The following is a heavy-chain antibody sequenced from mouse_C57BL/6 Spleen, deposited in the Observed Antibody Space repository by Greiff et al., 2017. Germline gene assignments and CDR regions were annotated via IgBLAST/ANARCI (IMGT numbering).Heavy chain of an antibody. V-gene: IGHV1-26*01. CDR2: INPNNGGT. Sequence: VQLQQSGPELVKPGASVKISCKASGYTFTDYYMNWVKQSHGKSLEWIGDINPNNGGTRYNQKFKGKATLTLDKSSSTAYMERRSLTSEDSAVYDCARVGYYGNYYAMDYWGQGTSVTVSS. D-gene: IGHD2-1*01. J-gene: IGHJ4*01. CDR3: ARVGYYGNYYAMDY. CDR1: GYTFTDYY.